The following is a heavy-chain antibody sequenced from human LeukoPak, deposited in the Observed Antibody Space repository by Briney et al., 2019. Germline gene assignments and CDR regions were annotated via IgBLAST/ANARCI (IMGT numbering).Heavy chain of an antibody. CDR3: ARGGYYDSSGPSDY. V-gene: IGHV3-66*02. J-gene: IGHJ4*02. D-gene: IGHD3-22*01. CDR2: IYSGGST. Sequence: GGPLRLSCAASGFTVSSNYMSWVRQAPGKGLEWVSVIYSGGSTYYADSVKGRFTISRDNSKNTLYLQMNSLRAEDTAVYYCARGGYYDSSGPSDYWGQGTLVTVSS. CDR1: GFTVSSNY.